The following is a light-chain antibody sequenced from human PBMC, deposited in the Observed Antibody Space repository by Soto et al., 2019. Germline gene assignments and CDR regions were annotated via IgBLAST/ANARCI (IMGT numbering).Light chain of an antibody. J-gene: IGKJ1*01. V-gene: IGKV1-5*01. CDR3: QQYSSYST. Sequence: DIQMTQSPSSLSASVGERVTITCRASQSISNWLAWYQQKPGKAPKLLIYDASTLESGVPSRFSGGGFGTDFTLTISSLQPDDFANYYCQQYSSYSTFGQGTKVEMK. CDR1: QSISNW. CDR2: DAS.